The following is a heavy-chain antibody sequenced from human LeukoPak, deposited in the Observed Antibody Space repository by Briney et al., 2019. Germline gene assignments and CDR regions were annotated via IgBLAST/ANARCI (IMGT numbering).Heavy chain of an antibody. J-gene: IGHJ4*02. V-gene: IGHV1-69*04. CDR1: GGTFSSYA. D-gene: IGHD4-17*01. Sequence: SVKVSCKASGGTFSSYAISWVRQAPGQGLEWMGRIIPILGIANYAQKFQGRVTITADKSTSTAYMELSSLRSEDTAVYYCARLLYGGSTEANKNDYWGQGTLVTVSS. CDR3: ARLLYGGSTEANKNDY. CDR2: IIPILGIA.